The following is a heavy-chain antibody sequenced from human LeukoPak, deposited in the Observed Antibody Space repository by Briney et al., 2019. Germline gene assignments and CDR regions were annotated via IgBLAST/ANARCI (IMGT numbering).Heavy chain of an antibody. J-gene: IGHJ4*02. Sequence: ASVKVSCKASGYTFTGYYMHWVRQAPGQGLEWMGWINPNSGGTNYAQKFQGWVTMTRDTSISTAYMELSRLRSDDTAVYYCARSNNDGDYLGVGFDYWGQGTLVTVSS. CDR3: ARSNNDGDYLGVGFDY. D-gene: IGHD4-17*01. CDR2: INPNSGGT. CDR1: GYTFTGYY. V-gene: IGHV1-2*04.